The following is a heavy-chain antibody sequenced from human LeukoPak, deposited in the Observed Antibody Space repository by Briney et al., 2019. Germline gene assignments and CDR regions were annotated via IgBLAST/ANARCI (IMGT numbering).Heavy chain of an antibody. CDR2: IYYSRTT. D-gene: IGHD3-10*01. CDR1: GGSISSYY. Sequence: PSETLSLTCTVSGGSISSYYWSWIRQPPEKGLEWIGYIYYSRTTNYNPSLKSRVTMSVDTSKNQFSLKLSSVTAADTAVYYCARVKYGSGSYYNCRNNWFDPWGQGTLVTVSS. V-gene: IGHV4-59*12. J-gene: IGHJ5*02. CDR3: ARVKYGSGSYYNCRNNWFDP.